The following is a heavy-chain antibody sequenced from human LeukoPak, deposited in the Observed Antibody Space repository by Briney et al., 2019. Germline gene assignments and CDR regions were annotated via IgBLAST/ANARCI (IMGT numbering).Heavy chain of an antibody. Sequence: GGSLRLSCAASGFTFSSYAMSWVRQAPGKGLEWGSSISGSGDSTYYADSVKGRFTISTDNSKNTLYLQMNSLTADATAVYSCAAVLTGYYRPLDYWGQGTMVTVSS. J-gene: IGHJ4*02. CDR1: GFTFSSYA. CDR2: ISGSGDST. D-gene: IGHD3-9*01. V-gene: IGHV3-23*01. CDR3: AAVLTGYYRPLDY.